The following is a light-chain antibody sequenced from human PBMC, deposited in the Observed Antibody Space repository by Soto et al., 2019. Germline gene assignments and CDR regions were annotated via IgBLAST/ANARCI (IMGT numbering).Light chain of an antibody. CDR2: AAY. Sequence: DIQMTQSPSSLSTSVGDRVTITCRASQYINNYLNWYQQKPGKAPKLLIFAAYNLQSGVPSRFSGSGSGTDFTLTIISLQPEDFATYYCQQSYSTPPYTFGHGTKLDMK. CDR3: QQSYSTPPYT. CDR1: QYINNY. J-gene: IGKJ2*01. V-gene: IGKV1-39*01.